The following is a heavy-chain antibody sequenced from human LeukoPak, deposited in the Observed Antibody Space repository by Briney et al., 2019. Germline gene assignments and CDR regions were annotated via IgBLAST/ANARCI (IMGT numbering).Heavy chain of an antibody. CDR1: GDSISSGDYY. CDR2: IYYSGTT. J-gene: IGHJ5*02. V-gene: IGHV4-30-4*01. Sequence: SQTLSLTCTISGDSISSGDYYWTWFCQPPGKGLEWVGYIYYSGTTYYNPSLKSRVTISVETSKNQFSLKVSSVTAADTAVYYCARGKSGWFDPWGQGTLVTVSS. CDR3: ARGKSGWFDP.